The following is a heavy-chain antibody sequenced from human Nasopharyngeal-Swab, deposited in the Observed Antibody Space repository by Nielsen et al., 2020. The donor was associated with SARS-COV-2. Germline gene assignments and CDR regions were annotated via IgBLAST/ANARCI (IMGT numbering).Heavy chain of an antibody. V-gene: IGHV3-30*04. J-gene: IGHJ4*02. CDR2: ISYDGRNK. D-gene: IGHD3-22*01. CDR1: GFTFSSYA. CDR3: ARDGREYYYFDSSEVGFDY. Sequence: GESLKISCAASGFTFSSYAIHWVRQAPGKGLEWVTFISYDGRNKYYADSVKGRFTISRDNSKNTLYLQMNSLRAEDTAVYYCARDGREYYYFDSSEVGFDYWGLGTLVTVSS.